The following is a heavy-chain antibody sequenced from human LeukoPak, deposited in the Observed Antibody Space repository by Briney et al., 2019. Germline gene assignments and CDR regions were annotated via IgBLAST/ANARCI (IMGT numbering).Heavy chain of an antibody. D-gene: IGHD4-23*01. CDR2: LGASGTNT. CDR3: AKTLGGRWFFDC. Sequence: GGFLRLSCVASGFTLTTSAMTWVRQAPGKGLEWVSSLGASGTNTFYADSVKGRFTISKDTSKNTLYLQMSSLRAEDTAVYYCAKTLGGRWFFDCWGQGTPVTVS. V-gene: IGHV3-23*01. CDR1: GFTLTTSA. J-gene: IGHJ4*02.